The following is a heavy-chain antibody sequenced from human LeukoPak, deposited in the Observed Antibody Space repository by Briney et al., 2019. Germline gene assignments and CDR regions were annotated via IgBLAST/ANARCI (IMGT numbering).Heavy chain of an antibody. CDR2: IWYGGSNK. D-gene: IGHD5-18*01. CDR1: GFTFSSYG. Sequence: GGSLRLSCAASGFTFSSYGMHWVRQAPGKGLEWVAVIWYGGSNKYYADSVKGRFTISRDNSKNTLYLQMNSLRAEDTAVYYCAKDGYSQNPPYYYMDVWGKGTTVTVSS. V-gene: IGHV3-30*02. J-gene: IGHJ6*03. CDR3: AKDGYSQNPPYYYMDV.